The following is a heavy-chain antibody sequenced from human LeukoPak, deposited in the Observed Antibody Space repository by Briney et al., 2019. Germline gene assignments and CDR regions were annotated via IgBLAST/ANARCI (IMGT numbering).Heavy chain of an antibody. V-gene: IGHV3-30*03. J-gene: IGHJ4*02. D-gene: IGHD6-19*01. Sequence: PGGSLRLSCAASGFTFSSYGMHWVRQAPGKGLEWVAVISYDGSNKYYADSVKGRFTISRDNSKNTLYLQMNSLRAEDTAVYYCATAKQWFPLWGQGTLVTVSS. CDR2: ISYDGSNK. CDR1: GFTFSSYG. CDR3: ATAKQWFPL.